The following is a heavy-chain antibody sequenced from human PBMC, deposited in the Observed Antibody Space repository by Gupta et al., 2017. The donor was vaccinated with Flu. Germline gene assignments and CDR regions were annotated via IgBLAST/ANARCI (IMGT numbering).Heavy chain of an antibody. J-gene: IGHJ6*02. Sequence: EVQLLESGGDWVQPGGSLRLLCAAPGFPFRSYTMSWVRQAPGKGLEWVCAIGGSGDTTYYADSVKGRFTISRDNSKNALFLQMSSLRADDAARYFCVKHSYYYGVDVWGQGTTVTVSS. CDR3: VKHSYYYGVDV. V-gene: IGHV3-23*01. D-gene: IGHD4-11*01. CDR2: IGGSGDTT. CDR1: GFPFRSYT.